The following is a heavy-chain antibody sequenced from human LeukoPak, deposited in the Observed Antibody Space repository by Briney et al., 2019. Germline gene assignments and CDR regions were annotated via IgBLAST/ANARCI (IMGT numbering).Heavy chain of an antibody. CDR1: GGTFSSYA. CDR2: IIPIFGTA. D-gene: IGHD1-26*01. Sequence: SVKVSCKASGGTFSSYAISWVRQAPGQGLEWMGGIIPIFGTANYAQKFQGRVTITTDESTGTAYMELSSLRSEDTAVYYCAREVGATDAFDIWGQGTMVTVSS. J-gene: IGHJ3*02. V-gene: IGHV1-69*05. CDR3: AREVGATDAFDI.